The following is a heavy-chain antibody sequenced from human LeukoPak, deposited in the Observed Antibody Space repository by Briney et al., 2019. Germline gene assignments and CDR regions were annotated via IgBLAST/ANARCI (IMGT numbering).Heavy chain of an antibody. D-gene: IGHD3-10*01. Sequence: SETLSLTCTVSGGSISSGDYYWSWIRQPPGKGLEWIGYIYYSGSTYYNPSLKSRVTISVDTSKNQFSLKLSSVTAADTAVYYCARAGKVIWFGELFDYWGQGTLVTVSS. J-gene: IGHJ4*02. CDR2: IYYSGST. CDR3: ARAGKVIWFGELFDY. V-gene: IGHV4-30-4*08. CDR1: GGSISSGDYY.